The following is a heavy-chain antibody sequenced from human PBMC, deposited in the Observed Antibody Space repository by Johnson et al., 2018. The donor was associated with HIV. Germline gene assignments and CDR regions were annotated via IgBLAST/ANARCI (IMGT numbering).Heavy chain of an antibody. CDR3: ARVRVGAFDI. J-gene: IGHJ3*02. Sequence: VLLVESGGGLVQPGGSLRLSCAASGFTVSSNYMSWVRQAPGKGLEWVSVIYSGGSTYYADSVKGRFTISRDNSKNTLYLQINSLRVEDTAVYYCARVRVGAFDIWGQGTMVTVSS. CDR2: IYSGGST. CDR1: GFTVSSNY. V-gene: IGHV3-66*01. D-gene: IGHD1-26*01.